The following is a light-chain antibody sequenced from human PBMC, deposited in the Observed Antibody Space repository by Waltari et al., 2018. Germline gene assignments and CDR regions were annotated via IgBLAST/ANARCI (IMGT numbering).Light chain of an antibody. Sequence: QSVLTQPPSASATPGQRVTISCSGSSPTIGSNYVYWYQQLPGTAPKLLMHRNNQRPSGVPDRFSGSKSGTSASLAISGLRAEDEADYYCAAWDDSLSGYVFGTGTKVTVL. V-gene: IGLV1-47*01. CDR1: SPTIGSNY. CDR2: RNN. CDR3: AAWDDSLSGYV. J-gene: IGLJ1*01.